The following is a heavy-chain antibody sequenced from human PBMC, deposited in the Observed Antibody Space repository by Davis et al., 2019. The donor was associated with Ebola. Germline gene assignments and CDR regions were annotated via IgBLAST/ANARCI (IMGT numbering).Heavy chain of an antibody. J-gene: IGHJ4*02. Sequence: PGGSLRLSCAVYGGSFSGYYWSWIRQPPGKGLEWIGEINHSGSTNYNPSLKSRVTISVDTSKNQFSLKLSSVTAADTAVYYCARRNAQDFDYWGQGTLVTVSS. CDR1: GGSFSGYY. CDR2: INHSGST. V-gene: IGHV4-34*01. CDR3: ARRNAQDFDY. D-gene: IGHD2-8*01.